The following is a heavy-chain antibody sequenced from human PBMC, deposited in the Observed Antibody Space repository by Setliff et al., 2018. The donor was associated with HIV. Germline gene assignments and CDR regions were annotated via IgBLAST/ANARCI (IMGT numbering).Heavy chain of an antibody. V-gene: IGHV4-59*08. D-gene: IGHD3-3*01. CDR1: GGSISSYY. CDR3: ARPLTTSFNFWGDAFGI. J-gene: IGHJ3*02. Sequence: SETLSLTCTVSGGSISSYYWSWIRQPPGKGLEWIGYIYYSGSTNYNPSLKSRVTISVDTSKNQFSLKLSSVTAADTAVYYCARPLTTSFNFWGDAFGIWGQGTMVTVSS. CDR2: IYYSGST.